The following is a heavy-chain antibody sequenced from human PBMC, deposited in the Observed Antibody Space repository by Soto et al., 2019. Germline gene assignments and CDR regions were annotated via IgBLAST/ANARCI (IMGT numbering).Heavy chain of an antibody. D-gene: IGHD3-10*01. V-gene: IGHV3-53*01. Sequence: GGSLRLSCAASGFTVTSNYLTWVRQAPGKGLEWVSVIYRSGATYYPDSVRGRFTASRDYSHNTLYLQMDSLRVEDTAVYYCARDSGMIRGSYGVDVWGPGTAVTVSS. CDR3: ARDSGMIRGSYGVDV. CDR1: GFTVTSNY. CDR2: IYRSGAT. J-gene: IGHJ6*02.